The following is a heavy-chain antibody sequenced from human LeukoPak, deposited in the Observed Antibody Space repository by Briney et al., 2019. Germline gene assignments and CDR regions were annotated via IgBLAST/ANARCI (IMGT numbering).Heavy chain of an antibody. D-gene: IGHD3-22*01. J-gene: IGHJ6*02. Sequence: SETLSLTCAVYGGSFSGYYWSWIRQPPGKGLEWIGDINHSGSTNYNPSLKSRVTISVDTSKNQFSLKLSSVTAADTAVYYCAREGYYDSSGFYYGMDVWGQGTTVTVSS. CDR1: GGSFSGYY. V-gene: IGHV4-34*01. CDR3: AREGYYDSSGFYYGMDV. CDR2: INHSGST.